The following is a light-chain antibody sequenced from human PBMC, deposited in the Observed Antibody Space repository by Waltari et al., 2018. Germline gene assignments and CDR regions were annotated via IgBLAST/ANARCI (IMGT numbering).Light chain of an antibody. CDR1: QSVSSN. J-gene: IGKJ2*01. CDR2: GAS. CDR3: QQYNNWRYT. V-gene: IGKV3D-15*01. Sequence: EIVMTQSPATLSVSPGERATLSCRASQSVSSNLAWYQQKPGQAPRLLSYGASTRATGIPARFSGSGAGTEFTLTIGSLQAEDFAVYYCQQYNNWRYTFGQGTKLESK.